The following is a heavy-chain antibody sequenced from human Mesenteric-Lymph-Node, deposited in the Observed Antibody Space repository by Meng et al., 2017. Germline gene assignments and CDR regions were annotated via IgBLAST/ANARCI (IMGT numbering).Heavy chain of an antibody. J-gene: IGHJ3*02. CDR1: GGTFSSYT. V-gene: IGHV1-69*13. Sequence: SVKVSCKASGGTFSSYTISWVRQAPGQGLEWMGGIIPIFGTANYAQKFQGRVTITADESTSTAYMELSSLRSEDTAVYYCATPGGIAVAADAFDIWGQGTMVTVSS. CDR2: IIPIFGTA. D-gene: IGHD6-19*01. CDR3: ATPGGIAVAADAFDI.